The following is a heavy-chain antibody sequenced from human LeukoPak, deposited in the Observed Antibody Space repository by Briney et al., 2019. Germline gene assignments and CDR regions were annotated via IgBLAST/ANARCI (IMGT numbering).Heavy chain of an antibody. Sequence: PGGSLRLSCAASRFTFSSYAMSWVRQAPGKGLEWVSVISATDGSTYYADSVKGRFTISRDNSKNTLYLQMNSLRAEDTAVYFCAKDNYYDSSGYIPLDAFDIWGQGTMVTVSS. CDR1: RFTFSSYA. D-gene: IGHD3-22*01. CDR3: AKDNYYDSSGYIPLDAFDI. CDR2: ISATDGST. J-gene: IGHJ3*02. V-gene: IGHV3-23*01.